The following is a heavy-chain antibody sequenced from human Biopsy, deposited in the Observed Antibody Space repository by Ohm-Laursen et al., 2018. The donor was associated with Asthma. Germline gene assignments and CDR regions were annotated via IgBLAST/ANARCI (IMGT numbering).Heavy chain of an antibody. D-gene: IGHD3-10*01. CDR2: ISVYNGNT. Sequence: SSVKVSCKASGYTFNSAGITWVRQAPGQGLEWMGWISVYNGNTQVAQKLQDRVTMITDTSTSTAYMELRSLRSDDTAVYFCARAVDYSHYYGIDVWGQGTTVTVS. V-gene: IGHV1-18*01. J-gene: IGHJ6*02. CDR1: GYTFNSAG. CDR3: ARAVDYSHYYGIDV.